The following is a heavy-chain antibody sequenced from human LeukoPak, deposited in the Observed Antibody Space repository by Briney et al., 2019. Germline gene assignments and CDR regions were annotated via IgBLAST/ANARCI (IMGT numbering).Heavy chain of an antibody. Sequence: SVKVSCKASGGTFSSYTISWVRQAPGQGLEWMGRIIPILGIANYAQKFQGRATITADKSTSTAYMELSSLRSEDTAVYYCARERGLGYCSSTSCPGAMDVWGKGTTVTVSS. D-gene: IGHD2-2*01. CDR2: IIPILGIA. CDR1: GGTFSSYT. CDR3: ARERGLGYCSSTSCPGAMDV. V-gene: IGHV1-69*04. J-gene: IGHJ6*03.